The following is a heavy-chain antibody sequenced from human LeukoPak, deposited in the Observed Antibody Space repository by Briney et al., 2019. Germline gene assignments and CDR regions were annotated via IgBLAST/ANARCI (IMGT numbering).Heavy chain of an antibody. CDR2: IYHSGST. J-gene: IGHJ3*02. Sequence: SETLSLTCIVSGYSISSGYYWGWIRQPPGKGLEWIGSIYHSGSTHSNPSLKSQVTISVDTSKNQLSLRLNSVTAADTAMYYCARSLAFDIWGQGTTVTVSS. V-gene: IGHV4-38-2*02. CDR1: GYSISSGYY. CDR3: ARSLAFDI.